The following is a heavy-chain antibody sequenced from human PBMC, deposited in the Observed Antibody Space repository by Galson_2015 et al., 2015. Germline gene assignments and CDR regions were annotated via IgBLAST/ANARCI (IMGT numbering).Heavy chain of an antibody. J-gene: IGHJ4*02. CDR1: RFTVSSNY. D-gene: IGHD2-2*01. CDR3: ARAFLRYCSSTSCAHFDY. V-gene: IGHV3-53*05. CDR2: IYSDGST. Sequence: SLRLSCAASRFTVSSNYMSWVRQAPGKGLEWVSVIYSDGSTYHADSVKGRFTISRDNSKNTLYLQMNSLRAEDAAVYYCARAFLRYCSSTSCAHFDYWGQGTLVTVSS.